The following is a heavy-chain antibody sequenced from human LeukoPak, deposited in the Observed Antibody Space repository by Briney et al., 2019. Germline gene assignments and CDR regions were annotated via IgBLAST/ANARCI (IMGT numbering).Heavy chain of an antibody. CDR1: GFTFSSYA. Sequence: SGGSLRLSCAASGFTFSSYAMHWVRQAPGKGLEWVAVISYDGSNKYYADSVKGRFTISRDNSKNTLYLQMNSLRAEDTAVYYCARVYYYDSSGGNWGQGTWSPSPQ. CDR2: ISYDGSNK. D-gene: IGHD3-22*01. CDR3: ARVYYYDSSGGN. V-gene: IGHV3-30-3*01. J-gene: IGHJ4*02.